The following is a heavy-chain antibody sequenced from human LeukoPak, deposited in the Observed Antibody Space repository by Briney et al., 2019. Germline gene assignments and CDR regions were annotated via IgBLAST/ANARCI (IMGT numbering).Heavy chain of an antibody. CDR1: GFTFSSYD. CDR2: ISYDGSNK. J-gene: IGHJ4*02. D-gene: IGHD6-13*01. CDR3: AKDNVAAAGRYFDY. Sequence: PGGSLRLSCAASGFTFSSYDMHWVRQAPGKGLEWVAVISYDGSNKYFADSVKGRFTISRDNSKNTLYLQMHSLRAEDTAVYYCAKDNVAAAGRYFDYWGQGTLVTVSS. V-gene: IGHV3-30*18.